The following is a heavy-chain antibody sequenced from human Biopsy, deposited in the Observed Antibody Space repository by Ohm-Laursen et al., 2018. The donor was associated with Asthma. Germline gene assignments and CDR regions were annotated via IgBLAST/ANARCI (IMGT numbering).Heavy chain of an antibody. CDR1: GGTFSNFA. V-gene: IGHV1-69*06. CDR2: IMTVLGTT. CDR3: ASDFPKDYVRYNFQF. J-gene: IGHJ4*02. Sequence: SVKVSCKAPGGTFSNFAISWVRQAPGQGLEWLGGIMTVLGTTNYAQKFQGRVTITADTSTDTAYMELSSLSSDDTAVYYCASDFPKDYVRYNFQFWGQGTLVTASS. D-gene: IGHD4-17*01.